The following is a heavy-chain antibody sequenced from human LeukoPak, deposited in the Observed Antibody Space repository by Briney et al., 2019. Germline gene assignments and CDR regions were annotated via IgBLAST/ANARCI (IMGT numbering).Heavy chain of an antibody. CDR1: GFTFSSYA. Sequence: GGSLRLSCAASGFTFSSYAMHWVRQAPGKGLEWVAVISYDGSNKYYADSVKGRFTISRHNSKNTLYLQMNSLRAEDTAVYYCARNVLLWFGESYWFDPWGQGTLVTVSS. CDR3: ARNVLLWFGESYWFDP. CDR2: ISYDGSNK. J-gene: IGHJ5*02. V-gene: IGHV3-30*14. D-gene: IGHD3-10*01.